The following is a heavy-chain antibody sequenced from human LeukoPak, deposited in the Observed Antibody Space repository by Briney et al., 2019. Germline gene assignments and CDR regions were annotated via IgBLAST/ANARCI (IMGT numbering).Heavy chain of an antibody. V-gene: IGHV3-53*01. CDR1: GFTVSSNY. Sequence: GGSLRLSCAASGFTVSSNYMTWVRQAPGKGLEWVSAISSSTLKIYYADSVKGRFTISRDNSKNTLYLQMNSVRAEDTAVYYCTTRPLGSCSGNSCQGPDYWGQGTLVTVSS. CDR2: SSSTLKI. CDR3: TTRPLGSCSGNSCQGPDY. D-gene: IGHD2-2*01. J-gene: IGHJ4*02.